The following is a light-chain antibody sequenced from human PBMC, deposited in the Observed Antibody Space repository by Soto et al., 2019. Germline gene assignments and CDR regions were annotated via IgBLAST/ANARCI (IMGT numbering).Light chain of an antibody. J-gene: IGKJ3*01. V-gene: IGKV1-5*03. CDR3: QQYNNYSFN. CDR2: KAS. CDR1: QTLNGW. Sequence: IPLTQSPSTLSASAGDRVTITCRVSQTLNGWLAWYQHKPGNAPKLLIFKASNLQSGVPSRFSGSGSGTEFTLTISSLQPDDSATYYCQQYNNYSFNVGPGTKVEIK.